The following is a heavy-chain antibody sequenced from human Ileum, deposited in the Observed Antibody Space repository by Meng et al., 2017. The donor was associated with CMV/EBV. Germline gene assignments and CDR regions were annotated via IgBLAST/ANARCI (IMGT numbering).Heavy chain of an antibody. V-gene: IGHV3-11*01. CDR2: ISGRGSSI. J-gene: IGHJ4*02. D-gene: IGHD3-22*01. CDR3: ARSTLQYFDSSGQSH. Sequence: SGFTFSDYYLSWLRQAPGKGPECLSYISGRGSSIFHAESVKGRFTISRDNTKNSLYLQMNNLRVDDTAVYYCARSTLQYFDSSGQSHWGQGTLVTVSS. CDR1: GFTFSDYY.